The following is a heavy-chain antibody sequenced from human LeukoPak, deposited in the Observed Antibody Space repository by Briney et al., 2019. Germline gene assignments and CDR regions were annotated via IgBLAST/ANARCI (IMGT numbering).Heavy chain of an antibody. Sequence: NPSETLSLTCTVSGGSISSGDYYWSWIRQPPGKGLEWIGYIYYSGSTYYNPSLKSRVTISVDTSKNQFSLKLSSVTAADTAVYYCARDFAVRGANDAFDIWGQGTMVTVSS. V-gene: IGHV4-30-4*01. CDR1: GGSISSGDYY. J-gene: IGHJ3*02. D-gene: IGHD3-10*01. CDR2: IYYSGST. CDR3: ARDFAVRGANDAFDI.